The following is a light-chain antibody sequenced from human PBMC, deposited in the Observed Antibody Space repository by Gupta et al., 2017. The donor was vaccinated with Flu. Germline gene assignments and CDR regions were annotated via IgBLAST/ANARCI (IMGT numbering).Light chain of an antibody. CDR2: AAS. Sequence: DIQMTQSPSSLSASVGDRVTITCRASQSISNNLDWYQQKPGKAPNLLIYAASSLEGGVPSKFSGSGSGTDFTLTISSLQPEDFATYFCQQSNSAPFNFGQGTKVEIK. V-gene: IGKV1-39*01. J-gene: IGKJ2*01. CDR3: QQSNSAPFN. CDR1: QSISNN.